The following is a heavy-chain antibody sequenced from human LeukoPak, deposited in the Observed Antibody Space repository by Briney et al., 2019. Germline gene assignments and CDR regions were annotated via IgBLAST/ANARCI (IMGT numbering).Heavy chain of an antibody. CDR3: AGEWELPAFDI. V-gene: IGHV1-69*01. D-gene: IGHD1-26*01. J-gene: IGHJ3*02. CDR2: IIPIFGTA. CDR1: GGTFSSYA. Sequence: SVKVSCKASGGTFSSYAISWVRQAPGQGLEWMGGIIPIFGTANYAQKFQGRVTITADESTNTAYMELSSLRSEDTAVYYCAGEWELPAFDIWGQGTMVTVSS.